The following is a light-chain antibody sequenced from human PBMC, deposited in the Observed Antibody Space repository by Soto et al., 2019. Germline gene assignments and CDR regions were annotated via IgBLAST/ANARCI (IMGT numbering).Light chain of an antibody. J-gene: IGKJ5*01. CDR3: QEYDGAPIT. Sequence: EIVLTQSPDTLSLSPGERATLSCRASQSIRSERLAWYQQKPGQAPILCIFDSSHMASGMPERFSGSGSGKDFTLTIARLEPEDFAVYYCQEYDGAPITFGLGTRLEIK. V-gene: IGKV3-20*01. CDR1: QSIRSER. CDR2: DSS.